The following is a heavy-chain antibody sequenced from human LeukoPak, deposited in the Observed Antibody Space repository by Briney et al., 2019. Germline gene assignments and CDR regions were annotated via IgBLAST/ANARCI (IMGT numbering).Heavy chain of an antibody. CDR1: GFTFDDYT. D-gene: IGHD6-13*01. J-gene: IGHJ5*02. CDR3: ARMMKEGIAAAFGRNNWFDP. Sequence: PGGSLRLSCAASGFTFDDYTMHWVRQAPGKGLEWVSLISWDGGSTYYADSVKGRFTISRDNAKNSLYLQMNGLRAEDTAVYYCARMMKEGIAAAFGRNNWFDPWGQGTLVTVSS. CDR2: ISWDGGST. V-gene: IGHV3-43*01.